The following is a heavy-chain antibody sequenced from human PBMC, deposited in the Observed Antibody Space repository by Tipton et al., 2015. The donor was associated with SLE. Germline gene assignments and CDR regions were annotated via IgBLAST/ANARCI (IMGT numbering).Heavy chain of an antibody. J-gene: IGHJ6*03. Sequence: TLSLTCTVSDVSISNNDYYWTWIRPPAGKALEWIGHFHASGYPNYPPSLKSRVTMSLDTSENQFSLRLTSVTAADTAIYYCARGREWNWSPYYMDVWGKGTTVTVSS. D-gene: IGHD1-1*01. CDR2: FHASGYP. CDR3: ARGREWNWSPYYMDV. V-gene: IGHV4-61*09. CDR1: DVSISNNDYY.